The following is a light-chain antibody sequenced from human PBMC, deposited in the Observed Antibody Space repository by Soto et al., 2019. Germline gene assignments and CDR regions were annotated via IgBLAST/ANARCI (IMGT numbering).Light chain of an antibody. Sequence: EIVLTQSPGTLSLSPGERATLSCRASQSINNKYLAWYQQEPGQTPRLLIHGVSIRATGIPDRFSGSGSGTDFTLTISRLEPDDFAVYYCQLYSGSPWTFGPRTKVEIK. J-gene: IGKJ1*01. CDR1: QSINNKY. CDR3: QLYSGSPWT. V-gene: IGKV3-20*01. CDR2: GVS.